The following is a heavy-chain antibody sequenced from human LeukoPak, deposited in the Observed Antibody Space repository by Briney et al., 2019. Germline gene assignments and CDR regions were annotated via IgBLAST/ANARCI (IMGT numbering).Heavy chain of an antibody. D-gene: IGHD2-2*01. J-gene: IGHJ4*02. V-gene: IGHV4-34*01. CDR1: GGSFSGYY. CDR2: INHSGST. CDR3: ARGKDIVVVPAANEIFDY. Sequence: SETLSLTCAVYGGSFSGYYWSWIRQPPGKGLEWIGEINHSGSTNYNPSLESRVTISVDTSKNQFSLKLSSVTAADTAVYYCARGKDIVVVPAANEIFDYWGQGTLVTVSS.